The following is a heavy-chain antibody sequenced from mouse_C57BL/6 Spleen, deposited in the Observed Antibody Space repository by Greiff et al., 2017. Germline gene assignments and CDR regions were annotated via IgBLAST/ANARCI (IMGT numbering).Heavy chain of an antibody. Sequence: EVQLVESEGGLVQPGSSMKLSCTASGFTFSDYYMAWVRQVPEKGLEWVANINYDGSSTYYLDSLKSRFIISRDNAKNILYLQMSSLKSEDTATYYCARGGGLNYFDYWGQGTTLTVSS. CDR1: GFTFSDYY. CDR2: INYDGSST. D-gene: IGHD2-4*01. CDR3: ARGGGLNYFDY. V-gene: IGHV5-16*01. J-gene: IGHJ2*01.